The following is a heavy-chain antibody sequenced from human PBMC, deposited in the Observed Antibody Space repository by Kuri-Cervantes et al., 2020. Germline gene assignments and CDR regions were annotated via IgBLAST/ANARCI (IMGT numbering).Heavy chain of an antibody. CDR2: INHSGST. CDR3: ARAYYYDSSGYPTNWFDP. V-gene: IGHV4-34*01. J-gene: IGHJ5*02. Sequence: SETLSLTCTVSGGSISSYYWSWIRQPPGKGLEWIGEINHSGSTNYNPSLKSRVTISVDTSKNQFSLKLSSVTAADTAVYYCARAYYYDSSGYPTNWFDPWGQGTLVTVSS. CDR1: GGSISSYY. D-gene: IGHD3-22*01.